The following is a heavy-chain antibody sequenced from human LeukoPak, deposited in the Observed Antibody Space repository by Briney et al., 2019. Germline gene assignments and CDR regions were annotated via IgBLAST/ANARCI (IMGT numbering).Heavy chain of an antibody. CDR2: IYSGGST. CDR1: GFTVSSSY. V-gene: IGHV3-66*01. Sequence: GGSLRLSCAASGFTVSSSYMSWVRQAPGKGLEWVSVIYSGGSTYYADSVKGRFTISRDNSKNTLYLQMNSLRAEDTAVYYCARGPASIAAAGTDDYWGQGTLVTVSS. D-gene: IGHD6-13*01. J-gene: IGHJ4*02. CDR3: ARGPASIAAAGTDDY.